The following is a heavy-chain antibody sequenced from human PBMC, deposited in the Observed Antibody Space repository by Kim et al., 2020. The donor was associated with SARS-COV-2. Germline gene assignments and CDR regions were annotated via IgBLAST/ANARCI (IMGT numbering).Heavy chain of an antibody. V-gene: IGHV3-21*01. CDR3: ARREYSTVLTPFDY. Sequence: YADSVKGRFTISRENAKNSLYRRMNSLRAEDTALYYCARREYSTVLTPFDYWGQGALVTVSS. D-gene: IGHD2-2*01. J-gene: IGHJ4*02.